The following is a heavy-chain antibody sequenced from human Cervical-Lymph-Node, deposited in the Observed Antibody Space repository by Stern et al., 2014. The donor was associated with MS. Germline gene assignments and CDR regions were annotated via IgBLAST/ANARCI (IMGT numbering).Heavy chain of an antibody. V-gene: IGHV3-53*01. D-gene: IGHD3-22*01. CDR2: IYTGDST. J-gene: IGHJ4*02. Sequence: EVQLVESGGGLIQPGGSLRLSCAASGFTVTTNYMSWVRQAPGTGLEWVSLIYTGDSTYYADSVKGRFTISRDNSKNTLYLQMNSLRVEDTAVYYCARERGGSGYYDNSGYYYDYWGQGTLVTVSS. CDR1: GFTVTTNY. CDR3: ARERGGSGYYDNSGYYYDY.